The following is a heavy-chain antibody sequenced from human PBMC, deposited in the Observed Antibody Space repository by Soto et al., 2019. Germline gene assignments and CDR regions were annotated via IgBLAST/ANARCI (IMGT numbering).Heavy chain of an antibody. CDR3: ARGGFYDSSGYYY. CDR1: GYTFTSYA. V-gene: IGHV1-3*01. J-gene: IGHJ4*02. CDR2: INAGNGNT. D-gene: IGHD3-22*01. Sequence: GASVTVSCKASGYTFTSYAMHWVRQAPGQRLEWMGWINAGNGNTKYSQKFQGRVTITRDTSASTAYMELSSLRSEDTAVYYCARGGFYDSSGYYYWGQGTLVTVSS.